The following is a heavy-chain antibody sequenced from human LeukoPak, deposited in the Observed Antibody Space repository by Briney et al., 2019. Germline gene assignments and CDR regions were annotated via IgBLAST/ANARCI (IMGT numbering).Heavy chain of an antibody. CDR2: ISYDGGYK. V-gene: IGHV3-30*18. CDR1: GFSFSTYG. CDR3: AKDLPTYGSGSPSVDY. J-gene: IGHJ4*02. Sequence: GNSLRLSCAASGFSFSTYGMHWVRQAPGKGLQWAAVISYDGGYKYYADSMKGRFVISRDNSRDTLYLEMNSLRIEDTAVYYCAKDLPTYGSGSPSVDYWGQGSLVTVSS. D-gene: IGHD3-10*01.